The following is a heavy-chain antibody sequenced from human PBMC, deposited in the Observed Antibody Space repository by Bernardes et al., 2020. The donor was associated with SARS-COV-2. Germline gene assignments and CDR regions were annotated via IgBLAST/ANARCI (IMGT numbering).Heavy chain of an antibody. CDR2: ISWNSGSI. V-gene: IGHV3-9*01. D-gene: IGHD6-13*01. CDR1: GFTFDDYA. J-gene: IGHJ4*02. Sequence: GGSLRLSCAASGFTFDDYAMHWVRQAPGKGLEWVSGISWNSGSIGYADSVKGRFTISRDNAKNSLYLQMNSLRAEDTALYYCAKDMAAAGPTTNWGQGTLVTVSS. CDR3: AKDMAAAGPTTN.